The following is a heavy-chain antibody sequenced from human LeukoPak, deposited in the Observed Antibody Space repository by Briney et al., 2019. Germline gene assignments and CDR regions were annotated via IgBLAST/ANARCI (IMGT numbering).Heavy chain of an antibody. J-gene: IGHJ4*02. CDR1: GFIFRNYA. D-gene: IGHD6-13*01. V-gene: IGHV3-23*01. CDR2: ISDNGGGT. Sequence: GGSLRLSCVASGFIFRNYAMSWVRQAPGEGLEWVSGISDNGGGTYYADSVKGRFTISRDNSKNMLYLQMNSLRAEDTAVYYCAKEGAAGTIEYFDYWGQGTLVTVSS. CDR3: AKEGAAGTIEYFDY.